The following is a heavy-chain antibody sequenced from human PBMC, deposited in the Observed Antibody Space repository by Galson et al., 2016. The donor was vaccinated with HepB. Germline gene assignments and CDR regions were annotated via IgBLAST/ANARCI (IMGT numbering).Heavy chain of an antibody. CDR1: GFTFSSYG. CDR3: AKDRAVAGWGRGIFDY. V-gene: IGHV3-30*18. CDR2: ISYDGSNK. Sequence: SLRLSCAASGFTFSSYGIHWVRQAPGKGLEWVAVISYDGSNKNYADSLKGRFTISRDNSKNTLYLQMNSLRAEDTAVYYCAKDRAVAGWGRGIFDYWGQGTLVTVSS. D-gene: IGHD6-19*01. J-gene: IGHJ4*02.